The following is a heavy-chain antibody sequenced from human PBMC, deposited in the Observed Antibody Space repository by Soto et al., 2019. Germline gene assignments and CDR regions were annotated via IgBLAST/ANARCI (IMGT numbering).Heavy chain of an antibody. D-gene: IGHD1-26*01. J-gene: IGHJ4*02. CDR1: GGSFSGSS. V-gene: IGHV4-34*01. CDR2: IGHSGST. Sequence: KASETLSLTCAVYGGSFSGSSWNWIRQSPGKGLEWIGEIGHSGSTNYNPSLKSRVTISVDTSKNQFSLKLSSVTVADTAVYYCARLSGSYYFDSWGQGTLVTAPQ. CDR3: ARLSGSYYFDS.